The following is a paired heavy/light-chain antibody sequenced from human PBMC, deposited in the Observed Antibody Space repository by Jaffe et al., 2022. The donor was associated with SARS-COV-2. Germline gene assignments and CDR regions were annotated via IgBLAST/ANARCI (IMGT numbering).Light chain of an antibody. Sequence: DIQMTQSPSTLSASVGDRVTITCRASQSLNNWLAWYQQKPGKAPKLLIYKAFSLESGVPSRFSGGGSGAEFTLTISSLQPDDFATYYCQQYHSYSLTFGGGTRVEI. V-gene: IGKV1-5*03. CDR2: KAF. CDR1: QSLNNW. J-gene: IGKJ4*01. CDR3: QQYHSYSLT.
Heavy chain of an antibody. CDR3: TRDLTVPVAKYWFDF. V-gene: IGHV3-49*04. Sequence: DVRLVESGGGLVQPGRSLRLSCSASGFTFRDYAMSWVRQAPGRGLEWVGLIRGREYRGTTEYAASVDGRFTISRDDSRNIVYLQMNSLKTEDTAIYYCTRDLTVPVAKYWFDFWGPGTLVTVSS. J-gene: IGHJ4*02. CDR2: IRGREYRGTT. CDR1: GFTFRDYA. D-gene: IGHD2-2*01.